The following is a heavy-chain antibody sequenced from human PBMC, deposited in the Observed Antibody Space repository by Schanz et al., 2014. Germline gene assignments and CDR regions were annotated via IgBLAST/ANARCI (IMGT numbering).Heavy chain of an antibody. D-gene: IGHD4-17*01. CDR2: ISSSGSYI. V-gene: IGHV3-21*01. CDR3: ARPRFDYGEVDY. J-gene: IGHJ4*02. CDR1: GFTISSYS. Sequence: EVQLVESGGGLVQPGGSLRLSCAASGFTISSYSMNWVRQAPGKGLEWVSSISSSGSYIHYADSVKGRFTISRDNAKNSLYLQMNSLRAEDTAVYYCARPRFDYGEVDYWGQGTLVTVSS.